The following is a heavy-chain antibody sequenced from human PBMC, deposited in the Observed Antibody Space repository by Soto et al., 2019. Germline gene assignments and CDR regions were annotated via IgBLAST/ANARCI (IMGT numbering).Heavy chain of an antibody. V-gene: IGHV1-69*01. J-gene: IGHJ4*02. CDR2: IIPIFGTA. Sequence: QVQLVQSGAEVKKPGSSVKVSCKASGVTFSSYAISWVRQAPGQGLEWMGGIIPIFGTANYAQKFQGRVTITADESTSTAYRELSRLRSEDTAGYYCARVRDYCSSTSCYGVFDYWGQGTLVTVSS. D-gene: IGHD2-2*01. CDR3: ARVRDYCSSTSCYGVFDY. CDR1: GVTFSSYA.